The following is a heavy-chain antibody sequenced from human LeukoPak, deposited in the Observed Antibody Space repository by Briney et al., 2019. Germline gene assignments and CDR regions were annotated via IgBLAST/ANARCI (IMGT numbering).Heavy chain of an antibody. Sequence: SETLSLTCTVSGGSISSYYWSWIRQPPGKGLEWIGYIYTSGSTNYNPSLKSRVTISVDTSKNQFSLKLSSVTAADTAAYYCARVPGWFDPWGQGTLVTVSS. V-gene: IGHV4-4*09. D-gene: IGHD4/OR15-4a*01. J-gene: IGHJ5*02. CDR1: GGSISSYY. CDR2: IYTSGST. CDR3: ARVPGWFDP.